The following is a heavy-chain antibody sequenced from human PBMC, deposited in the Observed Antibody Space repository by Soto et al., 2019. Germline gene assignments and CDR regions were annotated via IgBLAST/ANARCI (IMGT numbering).Heavy chain of an antibody. CDR1: GGTFTSYA. J-gene: IGHJ4*02. Sequence: QVQLVQSGAEVEKPGSSVMLSCKAYGGTFTSYAISWVRQAPGQGLEWMGGIIPIFGTANYAQKFQGRVTINAAESTSKAYMKRNSLRFEDTGVYYCAGDESDYGAPPYFDYWGQGTLVTVSS. D-gene: IGHD4-17*01. V-gene: IGHV1-69*01. CDR2: IIPIFGTA. CDR3: AGDESDYGAPPYFDY.